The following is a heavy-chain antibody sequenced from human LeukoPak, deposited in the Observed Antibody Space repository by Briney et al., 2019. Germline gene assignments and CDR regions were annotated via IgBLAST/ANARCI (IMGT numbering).Heavy chain of an antibody. CDR3: ARDNEFSTGFDY. J-gene: IGHJ4*02. Sequence: PGGSLRLSCAASGFTVSSNYMSWVRQAPGKGLEWVSVIYSGGSTYYADSVKGRFTTSRDNSKNTLYLQMNSLRAEDTAVYYCARDNEFSTGFDYWGQGTLVTVSS. D-gene: IGHD6-6*01. CDR1: GFTVSSNY. V-gene: IGHV3-66*01. CDR2: IYSGGST.